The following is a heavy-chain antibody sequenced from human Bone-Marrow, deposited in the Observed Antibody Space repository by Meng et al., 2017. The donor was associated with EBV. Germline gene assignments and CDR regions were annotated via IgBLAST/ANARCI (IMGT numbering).Heavy chain of an antibody. CDR1: GGTFGSYV. J-gene: IGHJ5*02. CDR3: ARAGGCSTTSCPSGYFDP. Sequence: VELVAWGDGVKKPGSSVKVYCKASGGTFGSYVISWVRQAPGQGLEWMGGIIPILGTSTRAQKFQGRLTITADKVTDTAYMELSSPRSEDTAVYYCARAGGCSTTSCPSGYFDPWGQGTLVTVSS. CDR2: IIPILGTS. V-gene: IGHV1-69*06. D-gene: IGHD2-2*01.